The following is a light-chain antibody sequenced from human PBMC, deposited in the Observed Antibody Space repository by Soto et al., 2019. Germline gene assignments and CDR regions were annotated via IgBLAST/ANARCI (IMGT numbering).Light chain of an antibody. CDR2: AAS. Sequence: DIQMTQYPSSLSASVGYRVTITCRASQSISSYLNWYQQKPGKAPKLLIYAASSLQSGVPSRFSGSGSGTDFTLTISSLQPEDFATYYCQQSYSTPWTFGQGTKV. CDR3: QQSYSTPWT. J-gene: IGKJ1*01. CDR1: QSISSY. V-gene: IGKV1-39*01.